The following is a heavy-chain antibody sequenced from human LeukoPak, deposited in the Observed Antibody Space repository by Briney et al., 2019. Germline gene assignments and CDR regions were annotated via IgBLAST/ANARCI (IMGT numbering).Heavy chain of an antibody. CDR3: ARSPDILTGENFDY. D-gene: IGHD3-9*01. Sequence: WASVKVSCKASGYTFTSYYMHWVRQAPGQGLEWMGWINPKSGGTNEAQKFHDRVTMTRDTSIRTAYMEVSRLRSDDTAVYYCARSPDILTGENFDYWGQGTLVTVSS. CDR2: INPKSGGT. CDR1: GYTFTSYY. J-gene: IGHJ4*02. V-gene: IGHV1-2*02.